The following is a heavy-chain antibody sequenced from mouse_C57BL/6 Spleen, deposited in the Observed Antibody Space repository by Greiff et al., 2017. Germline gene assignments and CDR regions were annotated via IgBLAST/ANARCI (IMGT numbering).Heavy chain of an antibody. V-gene: IGHV1-69*01. CDR3: ARGRGNYVWYFDV. CDR1: GYTFTSYW. D-gene: IGHD2-1*01. J-gene: IGHJ1*03. Sequence: QVQLKQPGAELVMPGASVKLSCKASGYTFTSYWMHWVKQRPGQGLEWIGEIDPSDSYTNYNQKFKGKSTLTVDKSSSTAYMQLSSLTSEDSAVYYCARGRGNYVWYFDVWGTGTTVTVSS. CDR2: IDPSDSYT.